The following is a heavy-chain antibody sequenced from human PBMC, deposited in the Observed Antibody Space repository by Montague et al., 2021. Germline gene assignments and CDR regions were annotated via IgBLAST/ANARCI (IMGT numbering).Heavy chain of an antibody. V-gene: IGHV3-30-3*01. J-gene: IGHJ4*03. Sequence: SLRLSCAASGFTFSTYNIHWVRQAPGKGLEWVAALLYDGNNEYYADSVKGRFTFSRDNSKNTLYLQMNSLRAEDTAVYYCARGGGGYLDYWGQGTLVTVSP. CDR1: GFTFSTYN. D-gene: IGHD1-26*01. CDR2: LLYDGNNE. CDR3: ARGGGGYLDY.